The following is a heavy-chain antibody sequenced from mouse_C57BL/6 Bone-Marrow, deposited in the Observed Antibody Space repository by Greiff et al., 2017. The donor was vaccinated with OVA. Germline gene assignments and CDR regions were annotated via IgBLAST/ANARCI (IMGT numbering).Heavy chain of an antibody. J-gene: IGHJ4*01. CDR1: GYAFTNYL. CDR2: INPGSGGT. V-gene: IGHV1-54*01. Sequence: QVHVKQPGAELVRPGTSVKVSCKASGYAFTNYLIEWVKQRPGQGLEWIGVINPGSGGTNYNEKFKGKATLTADKSSSTAYMQLSSLTSEDSAVYFCARSTMVTTEGYYAMDYWGQGTSVTVSS. CDR3: ARSTMVTTEGYYAMDY. D-gene: IGHD2-2*01.